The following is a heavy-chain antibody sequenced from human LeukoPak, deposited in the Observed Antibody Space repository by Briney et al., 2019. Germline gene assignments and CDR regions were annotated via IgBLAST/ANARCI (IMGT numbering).Heavy chain of an antibody. CDR1: GLTFSSNS. V-gene: IGHV3-48*01. CDR3: ARSPSERGGHCSSTSCSYYYMDV. D-gene: IGHD2-2*01. CDR2: ISYSSSTI. Sequence: GGSLRLSCAASGLTFSSNSMNWVRQAPGKGLEWVSYISYSSSTIYYADSVQGRFTISRDNAKNSLYLQMNSPRAEDTAVYYCARSPSERGGHCSSTSCSYYYMDVWGKGTTVTVSS. J-gene: IGHJ6*03.